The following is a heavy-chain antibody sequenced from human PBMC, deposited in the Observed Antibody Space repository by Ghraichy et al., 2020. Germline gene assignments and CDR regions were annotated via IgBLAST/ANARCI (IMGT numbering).Heavy chain of an antibody. CDR2: IYYSGST. CDR1: GGSISSSSYY. CDR3: ARSIHNWNYFFQYYFDY. J-gene: IGHJ4*02. D-gene: IGHD1-7*01. V-gene: IGHV4-39*01. Sequence: SETLSLTCTVSGGSISSSSYYWGWIRQPPGKGLEWIGSIYYSGSTYYNPSLKSRVTISVDTSKNQFSLKLSSVTAADTAVYYCARSIHNWNYFFQYYFDYWGQGTLVTVSS.